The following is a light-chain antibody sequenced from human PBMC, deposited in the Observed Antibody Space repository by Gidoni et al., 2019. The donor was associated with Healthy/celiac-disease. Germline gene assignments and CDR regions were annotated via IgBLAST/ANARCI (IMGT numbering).Light chain of an antibody. CDR1: QSISSY. J-gene: IGKJ4*01. CDR3: QQSYSTPPLT. Sequence: DIQMTQSPSTLSASVGARVTITCRANQSISSYLNWYQQKPGKVPKLLIYAASILQSAGPPKFSGSGSGRDFTLIISSLQPEDYVTYYCQQSYSTPPLTFGGGTKVEIK. CDR2: AAS. V-gene: IGKV1-39*01.